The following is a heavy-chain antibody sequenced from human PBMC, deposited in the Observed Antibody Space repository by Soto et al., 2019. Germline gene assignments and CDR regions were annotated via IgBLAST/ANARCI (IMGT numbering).Heavy chain of an antibody. V-gene: IGHV3-7*05. CDR2: IKQDGSEK. J-gene: IGHJ6*04. Sequence: PGGSLRLSCAASGFTFSSYWMSWVRQAPGKGLEWVANIKQDGSEKYYVDSVKGRFTISRDNAKNSLYLQMNSLRAEDTAVYYCARVLGPGYYYYYGMDVWGKGTTVTVSS. CDR3: ARVLGPGYYYYYGMDV. CDR1: GFTFSSYW. D-gene: IGHD3-10*01.